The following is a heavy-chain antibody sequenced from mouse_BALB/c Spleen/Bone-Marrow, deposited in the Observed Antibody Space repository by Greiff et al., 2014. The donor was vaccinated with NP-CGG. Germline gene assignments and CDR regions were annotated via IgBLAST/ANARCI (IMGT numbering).Heavy chain of an antibody. J-gene: IGHJ4*01. V-gene: IGHV1-54*01. CDR1: GYAFTNYW. CDR3: ARELVRGMDY. D-gene: IGHD1-1*01. Sequence: VQLQQSGAELVRPGTPVKVSCKASGYAFTNYWIERIKQRPGQGLEWIGVINPGSGGINYNEKFKGKATLTADKSSSTAYMQLSSLTSDDSAVYFCARELVRGMDYWGQGTSVTVSS. CDR2: INPGSGGI.